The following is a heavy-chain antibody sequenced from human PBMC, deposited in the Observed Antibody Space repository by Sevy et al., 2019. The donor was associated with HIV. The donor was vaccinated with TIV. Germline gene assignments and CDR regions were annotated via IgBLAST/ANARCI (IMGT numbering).Heavy chain of an antibody. CDR2: ISGSGGST. Sequence: GGSLRLSCAASGFTFSSYAMSWVRQAPGKGLEWVSAISGSGGSTYYADSVKGRFTISRDNTKNTLYLQMNSLRAEDTAVYYCAKRYYYDSGAFDIWGQGTMVTVSS. J-gene: IGHJ3*02. CDR1: GFTFSSYA. CDR3: AKRYYYDSGAFDI. D-gene: IGHD3-22*01. V-gene: IGHV3-23*01.